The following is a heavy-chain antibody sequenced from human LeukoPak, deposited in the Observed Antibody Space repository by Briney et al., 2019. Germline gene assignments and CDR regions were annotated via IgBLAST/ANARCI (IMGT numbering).Heavy chain of an antibody. Sequence: ASVKVSCKASGYTFTSYAMHWVRQAPGQRLEWMGWINAGNGNTKYSQKFQGRVTITRDTSASTAYMELSSLRSEGTAVYYCARNKWFGELPFDYWGQGTLVTVSS. CDR2: INAGNGNT. CDR1: GYTFTSYA. V-gene: IGHV1-3*01. D-gene: IGHD3-10*01. J-gene: IGHJ4*02. CDR3: ARNKWFGELPFDY.